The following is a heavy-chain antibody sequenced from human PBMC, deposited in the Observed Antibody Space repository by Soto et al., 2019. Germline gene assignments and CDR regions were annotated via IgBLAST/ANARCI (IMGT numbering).Heavy chain of an antibody. CDR3: ARGHLEALVDY. V-gene: IGHV4-34*01. J-gene: IGHJ4*02. D-gene: IGHD1-1*01. CDR2: INHSGST. Sequence: SETLSLTCAVYGGSFSGYYWSWIRQPPGKGLEWIGEINHSGSTNYNPSLKSRVTISVDTSKNQFSLKLSSVTAADTAVYYCARGHLEALVDYWGQGTLVTVSS. CDR1: GGSFSGYY.